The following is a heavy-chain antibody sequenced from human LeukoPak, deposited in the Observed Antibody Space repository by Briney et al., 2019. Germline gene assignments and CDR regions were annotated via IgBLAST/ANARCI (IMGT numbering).Heavy chain of an antibody. V-gene: IGHV4-59*01. Sequence: SETLSLTCTVSGGSISTYYWSWIRQPPGKGLEYIGYVYYSGSTNHKSSLQSRVTISVDTSKNQFSLKLRSVTAADTAVYYCARVWNYYGSGNYIITYAFDIWGHGTMVTVSS. J-gene: IGHJ3*02. CDR3: ARVWNYYGSGNYIITYAFDI. CDR2: VYYSGST. D-gene: IGHD3-10*01. CDR1: GGSISTYY.